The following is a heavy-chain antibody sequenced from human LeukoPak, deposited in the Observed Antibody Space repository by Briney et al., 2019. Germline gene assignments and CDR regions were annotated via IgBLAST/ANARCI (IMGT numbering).Heavy chain of an antibody. J-gene: IGHJ4*02. CDR1: GGSISSNY. D-gene: IGHD6-19*01. Sequence: SETLSLTCTVSGGSISSNYWSWVRQPPGKGLESIGYIYYSGSTNYNPSLKSRATMSVGTSKNQFSLKVSSVTAADTAVYYCAKLVSSGWYYDYWGQGTLVTVSS. CDR2: IYYSGST. CDR3: AKLVSSGWYYDY. V-gene: IGHV4-59*08.